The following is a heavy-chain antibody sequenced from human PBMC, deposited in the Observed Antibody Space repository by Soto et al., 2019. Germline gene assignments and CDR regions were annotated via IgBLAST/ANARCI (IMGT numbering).Heavy chain of an antibody. D-gene: IGHD3-22*01. V-gene: IGHV4-31*03. CDR2: IYYSGST. CDR1: GGSISSGGYY. CDR3: ARDSPDYYDSSGYYFLDY. J-gene: IGHJ4*02. Sequence: SETLSLTCTVSGGSISSGGYYWSWIRQHPGTGLEWIGYIYYSGSTYYNPSLKSRVTISVDTSKNQFSLKLSSVTAADTAVYYCARDSPDYYDSSGYYFLDYWGQGTLVTVSS.